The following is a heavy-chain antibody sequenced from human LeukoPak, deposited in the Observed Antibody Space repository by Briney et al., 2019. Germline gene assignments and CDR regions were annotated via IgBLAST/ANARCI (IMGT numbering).Heavy chain of an antibody. CDR2: IYSGGST. V-gene: IGHV3-66*01. J-gene: IGHJ4*02. D-gene: IGHD6-13*01. CDR1: GFTVSSNY. Sequence: GGSLRLSCAASGFTVSSNYMSWVRQAPGKGLEWVSVIYSGGSTYYADSVKGRFTISRDNSKNTLFPQMNSLRPEDTAVYYCTTRGVDIAAAGKSDFWGQGTLVTVSS. CDR3: TTRGVDIAAAGKSDF.